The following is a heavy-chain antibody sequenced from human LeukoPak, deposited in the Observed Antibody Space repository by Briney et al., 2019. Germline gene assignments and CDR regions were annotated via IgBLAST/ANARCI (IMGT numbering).Heavy chain of an antibody. CDR1: GFTFDDYA. CDR2: ISWNSGSI. D-gene: IGHD6-13*01. J-gene: IGHJ4*02. V-gene: IGHV3-9*01. Sequence: PGGSLRLSCAASGFTFDDYAMHWVRQAPGKGLEWVSGISWNSGSIGYADSVKGRFTISRDNAKNSLYLQMNSLRAEGTALYYCAKVRGIAAAGNMFDYWGQGTLVTVSS. CDR3: AKVRGIAAAGNMFDY.